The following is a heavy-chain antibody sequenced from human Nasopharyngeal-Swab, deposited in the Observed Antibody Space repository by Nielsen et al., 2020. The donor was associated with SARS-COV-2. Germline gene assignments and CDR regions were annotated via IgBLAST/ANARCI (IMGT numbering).Heavy chain of an antibody. CDR1: GFTFSRYA. V-gene: IGHV3-23*01. CDR3: AKGGRSITIFGVAGSFDN. D-gene: IGHD3-3*01. CDR2: ISGSGSGT. J-gene: IGHJ4*02. Sequence: GESLKTPCAAPGFTFSRYAMSWVRQAPGKGLEWVSVISGSGSGTYYADSVKGRFTISRDKSQNTLYLQMSSLRADDTAVYYYAKGGRSITIFGVAGSFDNWGQGTLVTVSS.